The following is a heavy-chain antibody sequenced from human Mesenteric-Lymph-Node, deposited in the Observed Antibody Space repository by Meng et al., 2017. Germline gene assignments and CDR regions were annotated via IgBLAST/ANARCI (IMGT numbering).Heavy chain of an antibody. D-gene: IGHD3-10*01. V-gene: IGHV3-30*03. CDR3: FWLGESHN. CDR2: ILYDGSNK. CDR1: GFTFASYA. Sequence: QVPVVESGGGVVESAGDLRLSCAASGFTFASYAMHWVRQAPGKGLEWVAVILYDGSNKFYADSVKGRFTISRDNSRNTLYLQMNSLRPEDTAVYYCFWLGESHNWGQGALVTVSS. J-gene: IGHJ4*02.